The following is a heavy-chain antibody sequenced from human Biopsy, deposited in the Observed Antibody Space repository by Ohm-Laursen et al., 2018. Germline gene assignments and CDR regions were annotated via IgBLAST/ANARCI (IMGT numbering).Heavy chain of an antibody. V-gene: IGHV4-34*08. CDR2: INQAGTT. CDR1: GKTFSDYQ. CDR3: GNEVHGRDY. J-gene: IGHJ4*02. D-gene: IGHD2-15*01. Sequence: TLSLTCAVFGKTFSDYQWSWIRQPPGKGLEWIGQINQAGTTNYNPSLKSQVFISADASKYEFFLRLTFVTAADTAVYLCGNEVHGRDYWGPGAQVTVSS.